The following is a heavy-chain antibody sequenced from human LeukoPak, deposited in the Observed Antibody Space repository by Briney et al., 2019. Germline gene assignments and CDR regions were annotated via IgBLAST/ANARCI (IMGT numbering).Heavy chain of an antibody. CDR1: GFTFSSYA. CDR3: AKQGGYSGYDSGSFDY. D-gene: IGHD5-12*01. V-gene: IGHV3-23*01. CDR2: ISGSGGNT. J-gene: IGHJ4*02. Sequence: GGSLRLSCAASGFTFSSYAMSWVRQAPGKGLEWVSVISGSGGNTNYADSVKGRVTISRDNSRNTLFLQMNSLRAEDTAVYYCAKQGGYSGYDSGSFDYWGQGTLVTVSS.